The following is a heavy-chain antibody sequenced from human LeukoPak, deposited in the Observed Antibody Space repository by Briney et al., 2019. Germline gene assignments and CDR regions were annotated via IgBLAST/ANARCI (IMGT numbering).Heavy chain of an antibody. CDR3: ARHHDYGDYVSYYYGMDV. V-gene: IGHV1-18*01. CDR1: GYTFSSYG. CDR2: ISAYNGNT. D-gene: IGHD4-17*01. Sequence: GASVTVSFKASGYTFSSYGISWLRQAPGQGLAWVGWISAYNGNTNYAQKVQGRVTMTTDTSTSTAYMELRNLRSDDTAVYYCARHHDYGDYVSYYYGMDVWGQGTTVTVS. J-gene: IGHJ6*02.